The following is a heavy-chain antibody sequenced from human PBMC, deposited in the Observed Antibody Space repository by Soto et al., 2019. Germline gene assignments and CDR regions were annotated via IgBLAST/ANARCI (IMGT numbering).Heavy chain of an antibody. CDR2: ISYDGSNK. CDR3: AKGVGYSSGLVDY. D-gene: IGHD6-19*01. CDR1: GFTFSSYG. J-gene: IGHJ4*02. V-gene: IGHV3-30*18. Sequence: QVQLVESGGGVVQPGRSLRLSCAASGFTFSSYGMHWVRQAPGKGLEWVAVISYDGSNKYYADSVKGRFTISRDNSKNTLYLQMNSLRAEDTAVYYCAKGVGYSSGLVDYWGQETLVTVSS.